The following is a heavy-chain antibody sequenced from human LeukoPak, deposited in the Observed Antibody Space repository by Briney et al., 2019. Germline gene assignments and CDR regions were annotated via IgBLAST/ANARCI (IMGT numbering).Heavy chain of an antibody. J-gene: IGHJ4*02. CDR3: ARQKVVGDVYFDY. Sequence: PSETLSLTCSVSGGSISGYYWSWIRQPPGKGLEWIGYIYYSGRTNHNPSLKSRVTISVDTSKNQFSLKLSSVTAADTAVYYCARQKVVGDVYFDYWRQGTLVTVSS. D-gene: IGHD2-15*01. CDR1: GGSISGYY. V-gene: IGHV4-59*08. CDR2: IYYSGRT.